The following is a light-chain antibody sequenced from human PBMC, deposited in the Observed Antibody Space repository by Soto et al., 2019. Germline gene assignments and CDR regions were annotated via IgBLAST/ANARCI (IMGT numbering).Light chain of an antibody. J-gene: IGLJ1*01. CDR2: EGS. CDR3: CSYAGSSXYV. Sequence: QSVLTQPASVSGSPGQSITISCTGTSSDVGSYNLVSWYQQHPGKAPKLMIYEGSKRPSGVSNRFSGSKSGNTASLTISGLQAEDEADYYCCSYAGSSXYVFGTGTKVTVL. CDR1: SSDVGSYNL. V-gene: IGLV2-23*01.